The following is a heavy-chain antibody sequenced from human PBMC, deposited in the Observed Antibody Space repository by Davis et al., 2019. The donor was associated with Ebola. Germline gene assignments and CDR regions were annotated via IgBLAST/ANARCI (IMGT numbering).Heavy chain of an antibody. CDR3: ARDFLYSGYDSIAFDI. V-gene: IGHV1-69*13. D-gene: IGHD5-12*01. CDR2: IIPIFGTS. CDR1: GYTFTSYG. J-gene: IGHJ3*02. Sequence: AASVKVSCKASGYTFTSYGISWVRQAPGQGLEWMGGIIPIFGTSNYAQKFQGRVTITADESTSTAYMELSSLRSEDTAVYYCARDFLYSGYDSIAFDIWGQETMVTVSS.